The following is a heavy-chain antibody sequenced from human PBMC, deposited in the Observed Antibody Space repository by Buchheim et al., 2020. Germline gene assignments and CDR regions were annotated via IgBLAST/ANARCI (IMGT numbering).Heavy chain of an antibody. CDR2: ISFDGTNK. CDR1: GFTFNSYD. V-gene: IGHV3-30*03. J-gene: IGHJ4*02. CDR3: ALYCSGASCSA. D-gene: IGHD2-15*01. Sequence: QVQLVESGGGVVQPGKSLRLSCAASGFTFNSYDMHWVRQAPGKGLEWVAVISFDGTNKYYADSVKGRFTISRDNSKNTLYLQMNSLRAEDTAVYYCALYCSGASCSAWGQGTL.